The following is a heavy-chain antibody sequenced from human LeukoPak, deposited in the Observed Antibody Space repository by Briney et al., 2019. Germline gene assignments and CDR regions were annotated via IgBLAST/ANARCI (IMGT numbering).Heavy chain of an antibody. V-gene: IGHV3-30-3*01. CDR1: GFTFSNFA. Sequence: GGSLRLSCAASGFTFSNFAMNWVRQAPGKGLEWVAVISYDGSHKYYADSVKGRFTISRDNSKNMLELQMNSLTTEDTAVYYCTREVWYDALSFDYWGQGTLVSVSS. D-gene: IGHD2-15*01. CDR2: ISYDGSHK. J-gene: IGHJ4*02. CDR3: TREVWYDALSFDY.